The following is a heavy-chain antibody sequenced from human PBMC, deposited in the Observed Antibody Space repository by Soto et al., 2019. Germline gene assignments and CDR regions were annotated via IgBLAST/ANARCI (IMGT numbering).Heavy chain of an antibody. V-gene: IGHV4-34*01. CDR3: ARGSPIAVAGGIDY. J-gene: IGHJ4*02. Sequence: PSETLSLTCAVYGGSFSGYYWSWIRQPPGKGLEWIGEINHSGSTNYNPSLKSRVTISVDTSKNQFSLKLSSVTAADTAVYYCARGSPIAVAGGIDYWGQGTLVTVSS. D-gene: IGHD6-19*01. CDR2: INHSGST. CDR1: GGSFSGYY.